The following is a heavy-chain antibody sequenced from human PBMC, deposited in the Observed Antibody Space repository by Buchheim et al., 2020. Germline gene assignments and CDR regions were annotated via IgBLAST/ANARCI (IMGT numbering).Heavy chain of an antibody. CDR1: GFTFNNYG. V-gene: IGHV3-74*01. Sequence: EVQLVESGGGLVQPGGSLRLSCAASGFTFNNYGMHWVRQAPGKGLVWVSRINTSSSSTDFADSVKGRFSISRDNAENTVNLQMNILRAEDTAVYYCVRGGDYSTSSSRKSWGQGTL. J-gene: IGHJ5*02. CDR2: INTSSSST. CDR3: VRGGDYSTSSSRKS. D-gene: IGHD2-21*01.